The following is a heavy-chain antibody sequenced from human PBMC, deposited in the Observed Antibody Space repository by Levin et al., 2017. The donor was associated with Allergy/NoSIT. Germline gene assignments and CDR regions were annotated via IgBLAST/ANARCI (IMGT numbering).Heavy chain of an antibody. V-gene: IGHV4-59*01. Sequence: TSETLSLTCTVSGGSISSYYWSWIRQPPGKGLEWIGYIYYSGSTNYNPSLKSRVTISVDTSKNQFSLKLSSVTAADTAVYYCARGSVSYRLDGAFDYWGQGTLVTVSS. CDR2: IYYSGST. CDR1: GGSISSYY. J-gene: IGHJ4*02. D-gene: IGHD3-16*02. CDR3: ARGSVSYRLDGAFDY.